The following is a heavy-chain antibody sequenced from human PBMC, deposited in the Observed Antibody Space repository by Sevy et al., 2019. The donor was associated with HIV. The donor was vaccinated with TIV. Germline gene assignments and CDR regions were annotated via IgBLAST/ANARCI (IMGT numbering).Heavy chain of an antibody. Sequence: VAVKVSCKASGYTFTSYDINWVRQATRQGLEWMGWMNPNSRNTGYAQKFQGRVTMSRNSSISTAYMELSSLRSEDTAVLYCARIEFDSSGYYHREKYYYYYYGMDVWGQGTTVTVSS. CDR2: MNPNSRNT. D-gene: IGHD3-22*01. CDR3: ARIEFDSSGYYHREKYYYYYYGMDV. V-gene: IGHV1-8*01. J-gene: IGHJ6*02. CDR1: GYTFTSYD.